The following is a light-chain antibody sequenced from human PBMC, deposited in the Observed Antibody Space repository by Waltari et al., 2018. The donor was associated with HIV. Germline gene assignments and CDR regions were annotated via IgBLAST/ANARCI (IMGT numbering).Light chain of an antibody. V-gene: IGKV1-39*01. CDR3: QQSSFTPPA. CDR2: AAS. Sequence: DIQLTQSPSSLSASVGDRVTITCRTSQSITSLQWYQHKPGRAPNRILAAASTVQSAVPARFSGSGAGTDFILTSGGLQPEDLATCCCQQSSFTPPAFGQGTKVEVK. J-gene: IGKJ1*01. CDR1: QSITS.